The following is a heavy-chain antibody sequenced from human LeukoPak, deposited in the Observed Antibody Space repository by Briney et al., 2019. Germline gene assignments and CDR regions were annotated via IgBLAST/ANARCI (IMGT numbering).Heavy chain of an antibody. D-gene: IGHD4-17*01. CDR3: AKEIYGDPTGGRFQH. V-gene: IGHV3-23*01. CDR2: ISGSGGST. CDR1: GFTFSSYG. Sequence: GGSLRLSCAASGFTFSSYGMSWVRQAPGKGLEWVSAISGSGGSTYYADSVEGRFTVSRDNSKNTLYLQMNSLRAEDTAVFYCAKEIYGDPTGGRFQHWGQGTLVTVPS. J-gene: IGHJ1*01.